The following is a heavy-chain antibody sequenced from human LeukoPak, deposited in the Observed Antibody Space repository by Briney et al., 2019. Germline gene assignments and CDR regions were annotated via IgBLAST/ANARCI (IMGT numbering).Heavy chain of an antibody. Sequence: PGGSLRLSCAASGFTVSSNYMSWVRQAPGKGLEWVSVIYSGGSTNYADSVRGRFTISRGNSKNTLYLQMNSLRDEDTAVYYCARGRYEISAAMDVWGQGTTVTVSS. CDR3: ARGRYEISAAMDV. CDR2: IYSGGST. J-gene: IGHJ6*02. V-gene: IGHV3-53*01. D-gene: IGHD5-12*01. CDR1: GFTVSSNY.